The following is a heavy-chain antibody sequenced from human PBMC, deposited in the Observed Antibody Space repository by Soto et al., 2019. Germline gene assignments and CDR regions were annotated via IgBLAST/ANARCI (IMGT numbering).Heavy chain of an antibody. CDR1: GFTFSSYG. D-gene: IGHD5-12*01. V-gene: IGHV3-30*18. CDR3: AKDLDPGIAEMATITFYYYGMDV. CDR2: ISYDGSNK. Sequence: GSLRLSCAASGFTFSSYGMHWVRQAPGKGLEWVAVISYDGSNKYYADSVKGRFTISRDNSKNTLYLQMNSLRAEDTAVYYCAKDLDPGIAEMATITFYYYGMDVWGQGTTVTVSS. J-gene: IGHJ6*02.